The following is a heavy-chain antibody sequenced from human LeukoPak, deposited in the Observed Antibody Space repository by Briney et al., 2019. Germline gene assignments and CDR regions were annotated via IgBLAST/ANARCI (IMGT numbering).Heavy chain of an antibody. CDR3: VRDRELTY. J-gene: IGHJ4*02. V-gene: IGHV4-59*01. Sequence: SETLSLTCTVSGGSISIYYWNWIRRPPGKGLEWIWYIYNSGSSTIYNPSLKSRVTISVDTSKNQFSLRLSSVTAADTAVYFCVRDRELTYWGQGTLVTVSS. CDR2: IYNSGSST. CDR1: GGSISIYY. D-gene: IGHD3-10*01.